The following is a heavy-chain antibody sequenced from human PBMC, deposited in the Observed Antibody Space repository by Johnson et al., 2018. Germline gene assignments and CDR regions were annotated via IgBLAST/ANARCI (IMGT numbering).Heavy chain of an antibody. V-gene: IGHV3-30-3*01. CDR2: ISYDGFNK. Sequence: VQLVESGGGVVQPGRSLRLSCAASGFTFSNYAMQWVRQAPGKGLEWVAVISYDGFNKYYVDSVKGRFTISRANSKNTLYLQMNSLRAEDTAVYYCARDRYYDSSGYYLDVWGQGTTVTVSS. CDR1: GFTFSNYA. CDR3: ARDRYYDSSGYYLDV. D-gene: IGHD3-22*01. J-gene: IGHJ6*02.